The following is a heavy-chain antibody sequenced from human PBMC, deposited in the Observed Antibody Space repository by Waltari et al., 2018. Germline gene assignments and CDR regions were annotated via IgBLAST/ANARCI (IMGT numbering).Heavy chain of an antibody. CDR2: IIPSLGIA. CDR1: GGTFSSYA. D-gene: IGHD3-10*01. V-gene: IGHV1-69*10. Sequence: QVQLVQSGAEVKKPGSSVKVSCKASGGTFSSYAISWVRQAPGQGLEWMGGIIPSLGIANYAQKFQGRVTITADKSTSTAYMELSSLRSEDTAVYYCARGIFDYYGSGSYRTFDYWGQGTLVTVSS. J-gene: IGHJ4*02. CDR3: ARGIFDYYGSGSYRTFDY.